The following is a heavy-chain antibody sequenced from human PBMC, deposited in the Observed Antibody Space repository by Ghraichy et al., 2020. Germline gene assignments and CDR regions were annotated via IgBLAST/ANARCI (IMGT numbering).Heavy chain of an antibody. V-gene: IGHV3-33*08. D-gene: IGHD2-2*01. CDR2: IWYDGSNK. J-gene: IGHJ6*02. CDR1: GFTFSSYG. CDR3: ARDLGQIVRVPAAIHYYYGMDV. Sequence: GGSLRLSCAASGFTFSSYGMHWVRQAPGKGLEWVAVIWYDGSNKYYADSVKGRFTISRDNSKNTLYPQMNSLRAEDTAVYYCARDLGQIVRVPAAIHYYYGMDVWGQGTTVTVSS.